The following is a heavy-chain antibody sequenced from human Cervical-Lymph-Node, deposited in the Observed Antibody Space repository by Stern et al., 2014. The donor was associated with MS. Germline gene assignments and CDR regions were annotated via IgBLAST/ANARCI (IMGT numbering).Heavy chain of an antibody. J-gene: IGHJ4*02. Sequence: VQLVESGGGLVKPGGSLRLSCAASGFNFSIYNMNWVRQAPGKGLEWVSSISSRSRTNYADSVRGRFTISRDNAKISLFLQMNSLRAEDTAIYYCARDLRLDDWGQGILVTVSS. CDR1: GFNFSIYN. V-gene: IGHV3-21*01. CDR3: ARDLRLDD. CDR2: ISSRSRT.